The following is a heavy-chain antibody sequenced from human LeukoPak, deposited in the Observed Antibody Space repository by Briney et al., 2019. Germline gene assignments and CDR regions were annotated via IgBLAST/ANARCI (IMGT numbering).Heavy chain of an antibody. J-gene: IGHJ6*02. CDR1: GYTFTSYG. CDR3: ARDPLVVVAATYYYYYGMDV. Sequence: ASVKVSCKASGYTFTSYGISWVRQAPGQGLEWMGWISAYNGNTDYAQKLQGRVTMTTDTSTSTAYMELRSLRSDDTAVYYCARDPLVVVAATYYYYYGMDVWGQGTTVTVSS. D-gene: IGHD2-15*01. V-gene: IGHV1-18*01. CDR2: ISAYNGNT.